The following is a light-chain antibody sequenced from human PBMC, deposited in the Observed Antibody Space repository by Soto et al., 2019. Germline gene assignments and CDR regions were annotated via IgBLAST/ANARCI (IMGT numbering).Light chain of an antibody. CDR2: EVS. CDR1: SSDVGGYNY. CDR3: SSYTSGSTYWV. V-gene: IGLV2-14*01. Sequence: QSALTQPASVSGSPGQSITISCTGTSSDVGGYNYVSWYQQHPDKAPKLIIYEVSNRPSGVPNRFSGSKSGNTASLTISGLQAEDEADYYCSSYTSGSTYWVFGGGTKLTVL. J-gene: IGLJ3*02.